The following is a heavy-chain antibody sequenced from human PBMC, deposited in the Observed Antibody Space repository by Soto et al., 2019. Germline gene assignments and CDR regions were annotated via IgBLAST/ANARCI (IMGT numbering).Heavy chain of an antibody. D-gene: IGHD3-22*01. CDR1: GYTFTSYG. CDR2: IIPIFGTA. CDR3: AGAKYYYDSSGYELLYYFDY. J-gene: IGHJ4*02. V-gene: IGHV1-69*13. Sequence: QVQLVQSGAEVKKPGASVKVSCKASGYTFTSYGISWVRQAPGQGLEWMGGIIPIFGTANYAQKFQGRVTITADESTSTAYMELSSLRSEDTAVYYCAGAKYYYDSSGYELLYYFDYWGQGTLVTVSS.